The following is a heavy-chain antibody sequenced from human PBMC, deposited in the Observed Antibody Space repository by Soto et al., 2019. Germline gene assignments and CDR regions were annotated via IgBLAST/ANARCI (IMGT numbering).Heavy chain of an antibody. V-gene: IGHV3-30*18. CDR1: GFTFSSYG. CDR3: AKDGLLSSHCYTY. CDR2: ISYDGSNK. J-gene: IGHJ4*02. D-gene: IGHD2-2*02. Sequence: QVQLVESGGGVVQPGRSLRLSCAASGFTFSSYGMHWVRQAPGKGLEWVAVISYDGSNKYYADSVKGRFTISRDNSKNTLYLQMNSLRAEDTAVYYCAKDGLLSSHCYTYWGQGTLVTVSS.